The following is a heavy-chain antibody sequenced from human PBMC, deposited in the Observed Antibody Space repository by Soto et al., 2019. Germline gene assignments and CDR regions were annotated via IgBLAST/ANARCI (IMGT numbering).Heavy chain of an antibody. D-gene: IGHD3-22*01. CDR3: AREGGRYYYDSSGYYADYFDY. Sequence: ASVKVSCKASGGTFSSYAISWVRQAPGQGLEWMGGIIPIFGTANYAQKFQGRVTITADESTSTAYMELSSLRSEDTAVYYCAREGGRYYYDSSGYYADYFDYWGQGTLVTVSS. J-gene: IGHJ4*02. CDR2: IIPIFGTA. CDR1: GGTFSSYA. V-gene: IGHV1-69*13.